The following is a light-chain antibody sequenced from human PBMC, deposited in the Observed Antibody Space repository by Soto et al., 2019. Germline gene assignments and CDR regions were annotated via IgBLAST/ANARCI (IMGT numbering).Light chain of an antibody. J-gene: IGKJ3*01. CDR1: QNVTSNY. Sequence: IVLAQSPGTLSLCPGERATVSCRASQNVTSNYLAWYQHKRGQAPRLLIFGASTRSTGIPDRFSGSGSGTDFTLTISRLEPGDFAVYYCQQYATSFTFGPGTKVDIK. V-gene: IGKV3-20*01. CDR3: QQYATSFT. CDR2: GAS.